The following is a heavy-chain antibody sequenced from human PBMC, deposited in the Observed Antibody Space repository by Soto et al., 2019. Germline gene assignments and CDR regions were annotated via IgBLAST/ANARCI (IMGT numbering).Heavy chain of an antibody. D-gene: IGHD6-19*01. CDR1: GFILNSFA. V-gene: IGHV3-30*15. J-gene: IGHJ4*02. Sequence: HPGGSLRLSCAASGFILNSFAMHWVRQAPGKGLEWVAVVSFDGSHENYGDSVKGRFTISRDTSKNTLYLHMSNLKAEDTARYYCVKDRAVAGVFDYWGQGTLVTVSS. CDR3: VKDRAVAGVFDY. CDR2: VSFDGSHE.